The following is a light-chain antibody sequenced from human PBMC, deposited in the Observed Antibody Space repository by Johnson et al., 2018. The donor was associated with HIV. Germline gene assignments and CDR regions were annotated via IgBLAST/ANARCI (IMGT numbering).Light chain of an antibody. Sequence: SVLTQPPSVSAAPGQKVTISCSGSSSNIGNNYVSWYQQLPGTAPKLLIYDNNKRPSGIPDRFSGSKSGTSATLGITGLQTGAEADYYCGTWDSSLSAWFYVFGTGTKVTVL. CDR2: DNN. J-gene: IGLJ1*01. V-gene: IGLV1-51*01. CDR3: GTWDSSLSAWFYV. CDR1: SSNIGNNY.